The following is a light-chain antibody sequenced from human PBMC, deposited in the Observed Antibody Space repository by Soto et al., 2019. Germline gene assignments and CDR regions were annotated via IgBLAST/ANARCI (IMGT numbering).Light chain of an antibody. J-gene: IGKJ4*01. CDR2: SAS. Sequence: DIQMTQSPSSVSASVGDRVTITCRASQGFSTWLAWYRRKPGRAPELLIYSASSLHSGVPSSFSRSGSWTDFTLTISSLQPEDFATYYCQQTNSFPLTFGGGTQVEIK. CDR1: QGFSTW. V-gene: IGKV1-12*01. CDR3: QQTNSFPLT.